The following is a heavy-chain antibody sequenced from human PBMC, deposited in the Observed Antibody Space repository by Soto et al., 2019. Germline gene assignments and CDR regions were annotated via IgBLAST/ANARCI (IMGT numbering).Heavy chain of an antibody. CDR2: IIPIVGTV. J-gene: IGHJ3*02. V-gene: IGHV1-69*01. D-gene: IGHD3-22*01. CDR1: GGTFTSDA. CDR3: ATYEYESSGFYIVEAIDI. Sequence: QVQLVQSGAEVKQPGSSVKVSCKPSGGTFTSDAINWVRQAPGQGLEWMGGIIPIVGTVNYAQKLQGRVTITADESASTKNMELRSLKSENTAVNYCATYEYESSGFYIVEAIDIRGQGTLVTVSS.